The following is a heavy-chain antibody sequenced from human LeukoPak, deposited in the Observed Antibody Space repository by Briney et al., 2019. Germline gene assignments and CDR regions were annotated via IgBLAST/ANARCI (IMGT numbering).Heavy chain of an antibody. CDR2: INPSGGST. Sequence: GASVKVSCKASGYTFTSYYMHWVRQAPGQGLEWMGIINPSGGSTTYAQKFQGRVTMTRDTSTSTVYMELSSLRSEDTAVYYCARGRYDILTGHHDAFDIWGQGTMVTVSS. J-gene: IGHJ3*02. CDR1: GYTFTSYY. D-gene: IGHD3-9*01. CDR3: ARGRYDILTGHHDAFDI. V-gene: IGHV1-46*01.